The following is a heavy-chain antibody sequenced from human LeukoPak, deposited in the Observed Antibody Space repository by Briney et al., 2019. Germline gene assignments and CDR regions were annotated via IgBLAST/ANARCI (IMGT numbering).Heavy chain of an antibody. D-gene: IGHD5-12*01. J-gene: IGHJ4*02. CDR2: IYYSGST. CDR1: GGSFSGYY. V-gene: IGHV4-59*08. Sequence: PSETLSLTCAVYGGSFSGYYWSWIRQPPGKGLEWIGYIYYSGSTNYNPSLKSRVTISVDTSKNQFSLKLSSVTAADTAVYYCARIPDIVTYFDYWGQGTLVTVSS. CDR3: ARIPDIVTYFDY.